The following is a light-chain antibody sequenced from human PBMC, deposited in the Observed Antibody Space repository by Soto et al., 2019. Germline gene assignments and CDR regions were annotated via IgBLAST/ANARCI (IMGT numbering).Light chain of an antibody. Sequence: QLVLTQSPSASASLGASVKLTCTLSTGHSSYAIACHKQQPEKGPRFLMKVKSDGSHSKGDWIPDRFSGSSSGAERYLTIASLQSDDEADYYCQTWGTGVIFGGGTNVTVL. CDR3: QTWGTGVI. CDR2: VKSDGSH. CDR1: TGHSSYA. V-gene: IGLV4-69*01. J-gene: IGLJ2*01.